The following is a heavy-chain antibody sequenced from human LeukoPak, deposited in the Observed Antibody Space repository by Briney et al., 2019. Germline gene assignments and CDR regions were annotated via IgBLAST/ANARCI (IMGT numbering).Heavy chain of an antibody. CDR1: GYTFTGYY. CDR3: ARGTGSYYYYGMDV. D-gene: IGHD1/OR15-1a*01. V-gene: IGHV1-2*02. CDR2: INPNSGGT. Sequence: GASVKVSCKASGYTFTGYYMHWVRQAPRQGLEWMGWINPNSGGTNYAQKFQGRVTMTRDTSISTAYMELSRLRSDDTAVYYCARGTGSYYYYGMDVWGQGTTVTVS. J-gene: IGHJ6*02.